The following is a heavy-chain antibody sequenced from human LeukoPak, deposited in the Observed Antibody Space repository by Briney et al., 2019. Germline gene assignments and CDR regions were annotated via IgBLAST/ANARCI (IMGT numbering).Heavy chain of an antibody. CDR3: ARAATYYDILTGYSTTYFQH. CDR1: EFTVGSNY. D-gene: IGHD3-9*01. Sequence: GGSLRLSCAASEFTVGSNYMSWVRQAPGKGLEWVSVIYSGGSTYYADSVKGRFTISRDNSKNTLYLQMNSLRAEDTAVYYCARAATYYDILTGYSTTYFQHWGQGTLVTVSS. CDR2: IYSGGST. J-gene: IGHJ1*01. V-gene: IGHV3-53*01.